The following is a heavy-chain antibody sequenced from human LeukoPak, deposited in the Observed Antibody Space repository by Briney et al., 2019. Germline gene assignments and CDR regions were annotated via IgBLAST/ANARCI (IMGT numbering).Heavy chain of an antibody. CDR2: INPSGGST. Sequence: ASVKVSCKASGYTFTAYYIHWVRQAPGQGLEWMGIINPSGGSTSYAQKFQGRVTMTRDMSTSTVYMELSSLRSEDTAVYYCAREFFASGSGSYYYYYYYMDVWGKGTTVTVSS. CDR3: AREFFASGSGSYYYYYYYMDV. CDR1: GYTFTAYY. D-gene: IGHD3-10*01. V-gene: IGHV1-46*01. J-gene: IGHJ6*03.